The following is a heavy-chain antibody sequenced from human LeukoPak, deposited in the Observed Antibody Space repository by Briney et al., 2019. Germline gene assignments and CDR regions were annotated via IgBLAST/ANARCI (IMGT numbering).Heavy chain of an antibody. D-gene: IGHD1-26*01. Sequence: GGSLRLSCAASGFTFSIYTINWVRQAPGKGLEWVSSISSSSSYIYYADSVKGRLTISRDNAKNSLYLQMNSPRAEDTAVYYCARGDGRGSYKDYYFDYWGQGTLVTVSS. CDR3: ARGDGRGSYKDYYFDY. CDR2: ISSSSSYI. CDR1: GFTFSIYT. V-gene: IGHV3-21*01. J-gene: IGHJ4*02.